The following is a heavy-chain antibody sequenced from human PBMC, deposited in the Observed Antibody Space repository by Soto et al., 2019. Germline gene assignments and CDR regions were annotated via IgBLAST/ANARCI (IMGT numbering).Heavy chain of an antibody. CDR1: GFTFGNSW. Sequence: PGGSLRLSCAASGFTFGNSWMHWVRQAPGKGLEWVSRMNSEGSTTDYADSVKGRITVSRDNAKNTLYLQMNSLRAEDTAVYYCATAEVDYWGPGTLVTVSS. V-gene: IGHV3-74*01. J-gene: IGHJ4*02. CDR2: MNSEGSTT. CDR3: ATAEVDY.